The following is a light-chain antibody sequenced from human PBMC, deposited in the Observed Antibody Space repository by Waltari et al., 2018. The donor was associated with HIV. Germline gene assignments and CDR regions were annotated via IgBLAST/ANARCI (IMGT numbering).Light chain of an antibody. J-gene: IGLJ1*01. CDR1: SSDVGGYNY. CDR2: EVS. Sequence: QSALTQPASVSGSPGQSITISCTGTSSDVGGYNYVSWYQHHPGKAPKLLIYEVSNRPSGVSNRFSGSKPDNTASLTISGLQAEDEADYYCSSYTSDYTYVFGSGTEVTVL. CDR3: SSYTSDYTYV. V-gene: IGLV2-14*01.